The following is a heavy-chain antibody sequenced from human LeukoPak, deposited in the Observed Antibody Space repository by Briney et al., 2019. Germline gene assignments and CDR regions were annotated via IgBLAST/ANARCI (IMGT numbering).Heavy chain of an antibody. V-gene: IGHV3-66*01. Sequence: GGSLRLSCAASGFSVSSNYMSWVRQAPGKGLEWVSLIYSDGSTYYADSVKGRVTISRDNSKNTLYLQMNSLRAEDTAVYYCARVDSSIWYGLDNWGQGTLVTVSS. CDR1: GFSVSSNY. J-gene: IGHJ4*02. D-gene: IGHD6-13*01. CDR3: ARVDSSIWYGLDN. CDR2: IYSDGST.